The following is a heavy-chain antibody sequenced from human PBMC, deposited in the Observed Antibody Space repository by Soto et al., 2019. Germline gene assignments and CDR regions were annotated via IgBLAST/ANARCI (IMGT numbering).Heavy chain of an antibody. Sequence: EVQLVESGGGLVQPGGSLRLSCAASGFTFSSYWMHWVRQAPGKGLVWVSRINSDGSTTSYADSVKGRFTISRDNAKNTLYLQMNSLRAEDTAVYYCAKEHTMVRGFDYWGQGTLVTVSS. V-gene: IGHV3-74*01. CDR1: GFTFSSYW. J-gene: IGHJ4*02. D-gene: IGHD3-10*01. CDR3: AKEHTMVRGFDY. CDR2: INSDGSTT.